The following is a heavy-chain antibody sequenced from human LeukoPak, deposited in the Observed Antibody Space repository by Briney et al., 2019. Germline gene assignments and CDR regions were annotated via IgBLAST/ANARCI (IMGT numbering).Heavy chain of an antibody. J-gene: IGHJ4*02. D-gene: IGHD5-18*01. CDR2: ISGSGGST. CDR1: GFTFSGRA. V-gene: IGHV3-23*01. Sequence: GGSLRLSCAASGFTFSGRAMSWVRQAPGKGLEWVSGISGSGGSTYYADSVKGRFTISGDNSKNTLYLQMNSLRAEDTAVYYCAKDGYSYVQLHDYWGQGTLVTVSS. CDR3: AKDGYSYVQLHDY.